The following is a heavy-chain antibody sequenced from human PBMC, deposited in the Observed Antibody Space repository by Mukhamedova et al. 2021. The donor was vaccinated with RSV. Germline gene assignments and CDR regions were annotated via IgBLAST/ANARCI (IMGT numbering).Heavy chain of an antibody. CDR2: GDT. CDR3: TRDLAGESASWVTFDS. Sequence: GDTQYGDPVKGRFTISRDTSKNTLYLQMDTLRPEDTVVYYCTRDLAGESASWVTFDSWGQGTLVTVSS. J-gene: IGHJ4*02. D-gene: IGHD2-2*01. V-gene: IGHV3-66*03.